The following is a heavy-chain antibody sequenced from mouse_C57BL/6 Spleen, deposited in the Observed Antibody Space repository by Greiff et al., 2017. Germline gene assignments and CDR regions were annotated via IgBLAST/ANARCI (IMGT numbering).Heavy chain of an antibody. Sequence: DVMLVESGGGLVKPGGSLKLSCAASGFTFSDYGMHWVRQAPEKGLEWVAYISSGSSTIYYADTVKGRFTSSRDKAKNTLFLQMTSLRSEDTAMYYCARDGLGRYFDYWGQGTTLTVSS. J-gene: IGHJ2*01. D-gene: IGHD4-1*01. CDR2: ISSGSSTI. CDR1: GFTFSDYG. V-gene: IGHV5-17*01. CDR3: ARDGLGRYFDY.